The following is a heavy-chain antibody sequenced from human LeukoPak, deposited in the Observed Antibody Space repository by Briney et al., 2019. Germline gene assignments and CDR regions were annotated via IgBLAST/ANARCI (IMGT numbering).Heavy chain of an antibody. D-gene: IGHD6-13*01. Sequence: ASVKVSCKASGYTFTGYYMHWVRQAPGQGLEWMGWINPNSGDTNYAQKFQGWVTMTRDTSISTAYMELSRLRSDDTAVYYCARGGGSSWSKIYNWFDPWGQGTLVTVSS. V-gene: IGHV1-2*04. CDR3: ARGGGSSWSKIYNWFDP. J-gene: IGHJ5*02. CDR2: INPNSGDT. CDR1: GYTFTGYY.